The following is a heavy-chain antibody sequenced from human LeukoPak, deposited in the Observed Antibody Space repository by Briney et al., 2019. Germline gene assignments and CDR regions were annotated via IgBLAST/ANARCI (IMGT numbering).Heavy chain of an antibody. D-gene: IGHD6-6*01. CDR1: GYTFTTYN. Sequence: ASVKVSCMASGYTFTTYNINWGRQATGQGLGWMGWMNPSTGNTGYAQQFQRRVPMTRVHPIHTAYMELSSLATDHPAVYYRARGPALVPGVIPASGGDYWGQGVLVTVSS. J-gene: IGHJ4*02. V-gene: IGHV1-8*01. CDR3: ARGPALVPGVIPASGGDY. CDR2: MNPSTGNT.